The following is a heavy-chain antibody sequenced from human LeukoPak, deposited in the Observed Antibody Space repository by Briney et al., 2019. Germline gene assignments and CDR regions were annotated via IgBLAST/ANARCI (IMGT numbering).Heavy chain of an antibody. V-gene: IGHV3-7*01. Sequence: GGSLRLSCAASGFTFSSNWMSWVRQAPGKGLKGVPNIKKDGSEKYYVDSVKGRFTISRDNAKNSLYLQMNSLRAEDTAVYYCARGDYCSGGSCLFDYWGQGTLVTVSS. CDR3: ARGDYCSGGSCLFDY. CDR2: IKKDGSEK. D-gene: IGHD2-15*01. CDR1: GFTFSSNW. J-gene: IGHJ4*02.